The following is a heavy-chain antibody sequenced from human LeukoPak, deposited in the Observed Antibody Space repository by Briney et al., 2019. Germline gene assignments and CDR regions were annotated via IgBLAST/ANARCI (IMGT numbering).Heavy chain of an antibody. CDR3: ARDSSDYYDSSGYRYTYYFDY. J-gene: IGHJ4*02. CDR2: INPSGGST. D-gene: IGHD3-22*01. Sequence: ASVKVSCKASGYTFTSYYMHWVRQAPGQGLEWMGIINPSGGSTSYAQKFQGRVTMTRDTSTSTVYMELSSLRSEDTAVYYCARDSSDYYDSSGYRYTYYFDYWGQGTLVTVSS. CDR1: GYTFTSYY. V-gene: IGHV1-46*01.